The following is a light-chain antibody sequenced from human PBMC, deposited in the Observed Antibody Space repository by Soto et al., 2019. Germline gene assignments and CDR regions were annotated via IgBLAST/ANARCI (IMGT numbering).Light chain of an antibody. V-gene: IGKV1-5*01. Sequence: DIQVTQSPSTLSASVGDRVTITCRASQSIRSWLAWYQQKPGKAPKLLIYDASSLESGVPSRFSGSGSGTEFTLTISSLQPDDFATYYCQQYNTYPYTFGQWTKVDIK. CDR1: QSIRSW. CDR2: DAS. J-gene: IGKJ2*01. CDR3: QQYNTYPYT.